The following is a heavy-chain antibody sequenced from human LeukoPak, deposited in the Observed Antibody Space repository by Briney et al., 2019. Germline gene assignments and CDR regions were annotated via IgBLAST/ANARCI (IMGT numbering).Heavy chain of an antibody. Sequence: GGSLRLSCAASGFTFSSYGMSWVRQAPGKGLEWVSAISGSGGSTYYADSVKGRLTISRDNSKNTLYLQMNSLRVEDTAVYYCAKGWNYYDSSGDDALDIWGQGTMVTVSS. V-gene: IGHV3-23*01. CDR2: ISGSGGST. D-gene: IGHD3-22*01. J-gene: IGHJ3*02. CDR1: GFTFSSYG. CDR3: AKGWNYYDSSGDDALDI.